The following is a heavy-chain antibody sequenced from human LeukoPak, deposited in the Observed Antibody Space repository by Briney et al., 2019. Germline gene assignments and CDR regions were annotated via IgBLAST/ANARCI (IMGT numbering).Heavy chain of an antibody. D-gene: IGHD2-21*02. V-gene: IGHV3-30*02. Sequence: GGSLRLSCAASGFTFSAYGMHWVRQAPGKGLEWVAFIRHDGSNKYYADSVKGRFTISRDNSKNTLYLQMNSLRAEDTAVYYCAKGAYCGGDCYSGYYYMDVWGKGTTVTVSS. CDR1: GFTFSAYG. CDR3: AKGAYCGGDCYSGYYYMDV. CDR2: IRHDGSNK. J-gene: IGHJ6*03.